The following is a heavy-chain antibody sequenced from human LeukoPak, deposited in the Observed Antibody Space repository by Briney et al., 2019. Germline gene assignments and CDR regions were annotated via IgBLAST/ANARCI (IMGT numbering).Heavy chain of an antibody. Sequence: SETLSLTCTVSGASISSYHWSWIRQPPGKGLEWIGYIYSSGSTIYNPSLKSRVTISVDTSKNQFSLKLSSVTAADTAVYYCASRVNDFWSGYFYWYFDLWGRGTLVTVSS. J-gene: IGHJ2*01. CDR2: IYSSGST. CDR1: GASISSYH. CDR3: ASRVNDFWSGYFYWYFDL. V-gene: IGHV4-4*09. D-gene: IGHD3-3*01.